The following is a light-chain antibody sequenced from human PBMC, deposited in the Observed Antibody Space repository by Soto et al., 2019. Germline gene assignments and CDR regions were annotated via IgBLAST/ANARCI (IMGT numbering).Light chain of an antibody. Sequence: EILMTQSPVTLSLSPGEISTLSWGSGQSISSNLAWYQQKRCQAPRLLIYGASTRATGIPARFSGSGSGTEFTLIVSSLQSEDFAVYYCQQYNNWPRTFGQGTKVDIK. CDR3: QQYNNWPRT. CDR2: GAS. V-gene: IGKV3-15*01. CDR1: QSISSN. J-gene: IGKJ1*01.